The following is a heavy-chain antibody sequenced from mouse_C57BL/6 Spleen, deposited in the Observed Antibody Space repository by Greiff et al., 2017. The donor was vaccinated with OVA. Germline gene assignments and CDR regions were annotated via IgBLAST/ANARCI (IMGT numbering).Heavy chain of an antibody. CDR1: GFNIKDYY. CDR2: IDPEDGDT. D-gene: IGHD1-1*01. CDR3: TTFITTVVAPSDY. J-gene: IGHJ2*01. V-gene: IGHV14-1*01. Sequence: EVHLVESGAELVRPGASVKLSCTASGFNIKDYYMHWVKQRPGQGLEWIGRIDPEDGDTEYAPKFQGKATMTADTSSNTAYLQLSSLTSEDTAVYYCTTFITTVVAPSDYWGQGTTLTVSS.